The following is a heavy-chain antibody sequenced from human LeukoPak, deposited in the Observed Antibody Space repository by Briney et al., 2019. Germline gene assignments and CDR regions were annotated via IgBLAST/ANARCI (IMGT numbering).Heavy chain of an antibody. D-gene: IGHD5-18*01. CDR2: INSDESSI. Sequence: GGSLRLSCAASGCTFSSHWMHWVRQAPGKGLVWVSRINSDESSISYADSVKGRFTISRDNAKHTLHLQTSSLRAEDPGVYYCPTDLPLWTTTDTPGGAPVGSWGPGTLVTVSS. V-gene: IGHV3-74*01. CDR3: PTDLPLWTTTDTPGGAPVGS. CDR1: GCTFSSHW. J-gene: IGHJ5*02.